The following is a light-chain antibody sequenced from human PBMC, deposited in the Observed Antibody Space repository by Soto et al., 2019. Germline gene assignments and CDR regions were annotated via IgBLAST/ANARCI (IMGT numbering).Light chain of an antibody. J-gene: IGKJ2*01. CDR2: AAS. Sequence: DIQMTQSPSSLSASVGDRVTITCQASQDISNHLNWYQQKPGEAPKLLIYAASNLETGVPSRFSGSGSGTDFTFPISSLQPEDIAIYCCQQYGSLQYIFGQGTNLEIK. CDR1: QDISNH. CDR3: QQYGSLQYI. V-gene: IGKV1-33*01.